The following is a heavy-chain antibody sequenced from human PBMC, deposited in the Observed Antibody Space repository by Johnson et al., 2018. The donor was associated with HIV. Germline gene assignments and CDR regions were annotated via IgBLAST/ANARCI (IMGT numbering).Heavy chain of an antibody. D-gene: IGHD1-1*01. V-gene: IGHV3-7*01. CDR1: GFTFDDYG. CDR3: ARTKWNDDAGGAIDI. J-gene: IGHJ3*02. CDR2: IKQDGSEK. Sequence: EVQLVESGGGVVRPGGSLRLACAATGFTFDDYGMSWVRQGPGKGLEWVANIKQDGSEKYYVDSVKGRFTVSRDNAKTSLYLQMGSLRIEDGAVYYCARTKWNDDAGGAIDIWGQGTMVTVSS.